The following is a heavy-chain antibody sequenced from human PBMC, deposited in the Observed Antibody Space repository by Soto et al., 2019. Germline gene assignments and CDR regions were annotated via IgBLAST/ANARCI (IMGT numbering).Heavy chain of an antibody. Sequence: VSSREAWCTFSSYYMHWVRQAPGQGLEWMGIINPSGGSTSYAQKFQGRVTMTRDTSTSTVYMELSSLRSEDTAVYYCALIAAPDAFDIWGQGTMVPVSS. CDR2: INPSGGST. CDR3: ALIAAPDAFDI. D-gene: IGHD6-13*01. V-gene: IGHV1-46*01. CDR1: WCTFSSYY. J-gene: IGHJ3*02.